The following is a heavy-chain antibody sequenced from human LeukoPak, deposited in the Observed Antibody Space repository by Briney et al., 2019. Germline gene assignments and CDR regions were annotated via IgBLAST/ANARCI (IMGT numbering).Heavy chain of an antibody. CDR2: IYHSGST. Sequence: SETLSLTCTVSGYSINSGYYWGWIRQPPGKGLEWIGSIYHSGSTYYNPSLKSRVTISVDTSKNQFSLKLSSVTAADTAVYYCARDQAYCSGGSCYLVWFDPWGQGTLVTVSS. CDR3: ARDQAYCSGGSCYLVWFDP. CDR1: GYSINSGYY. J-gene: IGHJ5*02. V-gene: IGHV4-38-2*02. D-gene: IGHD2-15*01.